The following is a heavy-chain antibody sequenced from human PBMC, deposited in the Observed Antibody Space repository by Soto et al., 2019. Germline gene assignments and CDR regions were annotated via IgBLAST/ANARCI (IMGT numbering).Heavy chain of an antibody. D-gene: IGHD4-17*01. CDR1: GYSISSGYY. Sequence: KASETLSLTCAVAGYSISSGYYWGWIRQPPGKGLEWIGSIYHSGSTYYNPSLKSRVTISVDTSKNQFSLKLSSVTAADTAVYYCARVWDYVSPEYYFDYWGQGTLVTVSS. J-gene: IGHJ4*02. V-gene: IGHV4-38-2*01. CDR2: IYHSGST. CDR3: ARVWDYVSPEYYFDY.